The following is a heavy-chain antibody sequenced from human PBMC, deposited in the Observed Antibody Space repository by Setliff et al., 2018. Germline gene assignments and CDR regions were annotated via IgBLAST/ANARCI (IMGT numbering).Heavy chain of an antibody. V-gene: IGHV1-2*02. J-gene: IGHJ4*02. D-gene: IGHD3-10*01. Sequence: ASVKVSCKTSGYHLTSYGVTWVRQAPGQGLEWMGWINPNSGGTKYSPKFQGRVAMTRDTSVTTAFLELSGLTYDDTAVYYCARLFQGYDYYKKFDSWGQGTLVTVSS. CDR2: INPNSGGT. CDR1: GYHLTSYG. CDR3: ARLFQGYDYYKKFDS.